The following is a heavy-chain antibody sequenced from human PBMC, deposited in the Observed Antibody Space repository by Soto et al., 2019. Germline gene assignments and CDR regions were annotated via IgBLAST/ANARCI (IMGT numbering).Heavy chain of an antibody. Sequence: PSETLSLTCAVYGGSFSGYYWSWIRQPPGKGLEWIGEINHSGSTYYNPSLKSRVTISVDTSKNQFSLKLSSVTAADTAVYYCARSSTSANYFDYWGQGTLVTVS. D-gene: IGHD2-2*01. J-gene: IGHJ4*02. V-gene: IGHV4-34*09. CDR3: ARSSTSANYFDY. CDR1: GGSFSGYY. CDR2: INHSGST.